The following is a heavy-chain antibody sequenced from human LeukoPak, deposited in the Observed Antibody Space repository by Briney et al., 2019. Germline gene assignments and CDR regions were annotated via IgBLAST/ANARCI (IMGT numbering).Heavy chain of an antibody. CDR3: ARDLLSFDYYDSSGYYGY. V-gene: IGHV3-33*01. D-gene: IGHD3-22*01. Sequence: GGSLRLSCAASGFTFSSYGMHWVRQAPGKGLEWVAVIWYDGSNKYYADSVKGRFTISRDNSKNTLYLQMNSLRAEDTAVYYCARDLLSFDYYDSSGYYGYWGQGTLVTVSS. J-gene: IGHJ4*02. CDR1: GFTFSSYG. CDR2: IWYDGSNK.